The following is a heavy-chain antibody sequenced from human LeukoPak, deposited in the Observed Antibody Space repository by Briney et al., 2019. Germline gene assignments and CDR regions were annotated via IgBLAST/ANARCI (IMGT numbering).Heavy chain of an antibody. CDR1: GFTFSSYG. J-gene: IGHJ4*02. Sequence: PGRSLRLSCAASGFTFSSYGMHWVRQAPGKGLEWVAVISYDGSNKYYADSVKGRFTISRDNSKNTLYLQMNSLRAEDTAVYYCARDLNVAGSHFDYWGQGTLVTVSS. D-gene: IGHD6-19*01. CDR3: ARDLNVAGSHFDY. V-gene: IGHV3-30*03. CDR2: ISYDGSNK.